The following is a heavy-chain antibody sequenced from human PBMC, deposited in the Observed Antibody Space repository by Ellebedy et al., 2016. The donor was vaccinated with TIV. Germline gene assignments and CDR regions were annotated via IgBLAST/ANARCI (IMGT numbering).Heavy chain of an antibody. V-gene: IGHV3-11*01. CDR3: ARGADIVATQEGEDY. CDR1: GFTFSDYY. Sequence: GGSLRLSXAASGFTFSDYYMSWIRQAPGKGLEWVSYISSSGSTIYYADSVKGRFTISRDNAKNSLYLQMNSLRAEDTAVYYCARGADIVATQEGEDYWGQGTLVTVSS. CDR2: ISSSGSTI. J-gene: IGHJ4*02. D-gene: IGHD5-12*01.